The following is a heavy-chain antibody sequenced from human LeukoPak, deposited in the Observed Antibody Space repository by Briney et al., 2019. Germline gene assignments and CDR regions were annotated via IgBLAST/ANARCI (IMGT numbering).Heavy chain of an antibody. Sequence: GGSLRLSCAASGFTFGSYGMHWVRQAPGKGLEWVAFIRYDGSNKYYADSVKGRFTISRDNSKNTLYLQMNSLRAEDTAVYYCAKDARGFLEWFFDYWGQGTLVTVSS. J-gene: IGHJ4*02. D-gene: IGHD3-3*01. CDR1: GFTFGSYG. CDR2: IRYDGSNK. V-gene: IGHV3-30*02. CDR3: AKDARGFLEWFFDY.